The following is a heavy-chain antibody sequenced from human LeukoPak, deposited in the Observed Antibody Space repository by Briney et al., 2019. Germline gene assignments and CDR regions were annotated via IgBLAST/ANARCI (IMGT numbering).Heavy chain of an antibody. D-gene: IGHD3-3*01. CDR3: ARDTETYYDFWSGPLDV. CDR2: ISAYNGNT. CDR1: GYTFTSYG. Sequence: ASVKVSCKASGYTFTSYGISWVRQAPGQGLEWMGWISAYNGNTNYAQKLQGRVTMTTDTSTSTAYMELRSLRSDDTAVYHCARDTETYYDFWSGPLDVWGQGTTVTVSS. J-gene: IGHJ6*02. V-gene: IGHV1-18*01.